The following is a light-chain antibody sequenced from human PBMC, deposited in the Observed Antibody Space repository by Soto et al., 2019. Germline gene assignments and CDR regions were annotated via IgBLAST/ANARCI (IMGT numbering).Light chain of an antibody. V-gene: IGKV3-11*01. CDR2: DGS. Sequence: EIVLTQSPATLSVSPGERVTLSCRASQNLHSFLNWYQQRPGQAPRPLIYDGSKRAAGVPDRISGDGSGTDYTLTISSLQAEDVATYYCQQYYHGLSLTFGGGTKVELK. CDR3: QQYYHGLSLT. J-gene: IGKJ4*01. CDR1: QNLHSF.